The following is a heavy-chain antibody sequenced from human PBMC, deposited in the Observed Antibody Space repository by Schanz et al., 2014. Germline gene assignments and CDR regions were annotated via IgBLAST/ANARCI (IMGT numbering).Heavy chain of an antibody. CDR2: ITGTGTV. J-gene: IGHJ4*02. V-gene: IGHV3-48*01. Sequence: EVQLVESGGGLVQPGGSLRLSCTASGFTFSSYSMNWVRQAPGKGLEWISYITGTGTVMYADSVKGRFTISRDNGKNSLSLQMNSLRAEDTALYYCARDRRNADLDYWGQGTLVTVSS. CDR1: GFTFSSYS. CDR3: ARDRRNADLDY. D-gene: IGHD1-1*01.